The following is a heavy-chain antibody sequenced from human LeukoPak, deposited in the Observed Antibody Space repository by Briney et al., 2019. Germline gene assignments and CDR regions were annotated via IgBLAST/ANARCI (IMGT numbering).Heavy chain of an antibody. J-gene: IGHJ5*02. CDR3: ALDGHSSSSAGFDP. Sequence: EASVKVSCKASGYTFTSYAMHWVRQAPGQRLEWMGWSNAGNGNTKYSQEFQGRVTMTRNTSISTAYMELSSLRSEDTAVYYCALDGHSSSSAGFDPWGQGTLVTVSS. CDR1: GYTFTSYA. D-gene: IGHD6-6*01. V-gene: IGHV1-3*02. CDR2: SNAGNGNT.